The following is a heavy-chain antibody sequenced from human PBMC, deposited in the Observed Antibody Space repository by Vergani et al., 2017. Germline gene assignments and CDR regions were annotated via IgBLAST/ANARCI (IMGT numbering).Heavy chain of an antibody. CDR2: IYWNDDK. Sequence: QITLKESGPTLVKPTQTLTLTCTFSGFSLSTSGVGVGWIRQPPGKALEWLVLIYWNDDKRYRPSLKNRLTITKDTAKNQVVLTMTNMDPVDTATYYCXHSEYRYGPPYFQHWGQGTLVTVSS. V-gene: IGHV2-5*01. CDR1: GFSLSTSGVG. J-gene: IGHJ1*01. CDR3: XHSEYRYGPPYFQH. D-gene: IGHD5-18*01.